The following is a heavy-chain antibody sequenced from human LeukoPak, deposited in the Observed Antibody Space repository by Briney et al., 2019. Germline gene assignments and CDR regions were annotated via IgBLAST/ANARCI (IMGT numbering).Heavy chain of an antibody. CDR1: GFTFSEYA. J-gene: IGHJ3*02. V-gene: IGHV3-21*01. D-gene: IGHD1-14*01. CDR2: ISSSSSYI. Sequence: GGSLRLSCTASGFTFSEYAMFWVRQAPGKALEWVSSISSSSSYIYYADSVKGRFTISRDNAKNSLYLQMNSLRVEDTAMYYCARNLGTLATGGVALDIWGQGTMVTVAS. CDR3: ARNLGTLATGGVALDI.